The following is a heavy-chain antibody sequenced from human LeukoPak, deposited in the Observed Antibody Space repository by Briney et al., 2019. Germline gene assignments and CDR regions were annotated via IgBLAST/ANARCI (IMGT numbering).Heavy chain of an antibody. CDR1: GGSISSYY. J-gene: IGHJ6*03. D-gene: IGHD1-26*01. V-gene: IGHV4-59*01. CDR3: ARVVDSYSGGYYSSYYYYYYMDV. Sequence: PSETLSLTCTVSGGSISSYYWSWIRQPPGKGLEWIGYIYYSGSTNYNPSLKSRVTISVDTSKNQFSLKLSSVTAADTAVYYCARVVDSYSGGYYSSYYYYYYMDVWGKGTTVTVSS. CDR2: IYYSGST.